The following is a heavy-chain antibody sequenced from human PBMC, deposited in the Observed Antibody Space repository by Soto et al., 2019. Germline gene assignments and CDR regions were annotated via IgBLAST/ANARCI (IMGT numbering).Heavy chain of an antibody. D-gene: IGHD6-19*01. CDR3: AVGTGYDSGCFDY. V-gene: IGHV3-23*01. CDR1: GFTFSRYA. Sequence: EVQLLDSGGGLVQPGGSLRLSCAASGFTFSRYAMTWVRQAPGKGLEWLSTISGSVGSTYYADSVKGRFTISRDNSKNTLYLQMTSLSVDDTAVYYCAVGTGYDSGCFDYWGQGTLVTVSS. J-gene: IGHJ4*02. CDR2: ISGSVGST.